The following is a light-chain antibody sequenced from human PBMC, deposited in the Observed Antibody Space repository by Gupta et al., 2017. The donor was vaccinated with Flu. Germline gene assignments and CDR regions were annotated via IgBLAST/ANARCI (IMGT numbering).Light chain of an antibody. CDR1: QSVSSY. V-gene: IGKV3-11*01. Sequence: EIVLTQSPATLSLSPGERATLSCRASQSVSSYLAWYQQKPGQAPRLLIYDASNRATGITARFSGSGAGTDFTLTISSREPEDFAVYYCQQRTNGPPVITFGGGTKVEIK. CDR2: DAS. J-gene: IGKJ4*01. CDR3: QQRTNGPPVIT.